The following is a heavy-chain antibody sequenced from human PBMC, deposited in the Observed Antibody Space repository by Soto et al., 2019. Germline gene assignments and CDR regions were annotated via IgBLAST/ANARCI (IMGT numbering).Heavy chain of an antibody. CDR2: IYYSGST. J-gene: IGHJ4*02. Sequence: SETRCRTGTLCGGATSSGDYYRRWIRHEPWHALDWIGYIYYSGSTYYNPSPKSRVTISVDTSKNQLYLKLSSVTAADTAVYYCARADRNMVRGVIMAYFDYWGQGTLV. V-gene: IGHV4-30-4*01. CDR1: GGATSSGDYY. D-gene: IGHD3-10*01. CDR3: ARADRNMVRGVIMAYFDY.